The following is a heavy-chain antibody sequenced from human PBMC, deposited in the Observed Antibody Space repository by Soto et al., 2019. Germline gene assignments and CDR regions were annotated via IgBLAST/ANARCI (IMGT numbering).Heavy chain of an antibody. Sequence: QLQLQESGPGLVKPSETLSLTCTVSGGSISSRGYYWGWIRQPPGKGLEWIGTIYYSGSTYYNPSLKSRVPISADTSMSQFSLKLSSVTAADTAVYYCATSNWFDPWGQGTLVTVSS. CDR1: GGSISSRGYY. CDR2: IYYSGST. V-gene: IGHV4-39*01. CDR3: ATSNWFDP. J-gene: IGHJ5*02.